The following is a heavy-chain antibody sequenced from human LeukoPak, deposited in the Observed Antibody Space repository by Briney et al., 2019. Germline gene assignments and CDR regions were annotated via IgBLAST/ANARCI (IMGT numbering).Heavy chain of an antibody. V-gene: IGHV3-48*03. CDR3: AKDNGRYEFDY. Sequence: GGSLRLSCAASGFTFSSYEMNWVRQAPGKGLEWVSYISSSGSTIYYADSMKGRFTISRDNSKNTVYLQANSLRSEDTAVYYCAKDNGRYEFDYWGQGTLVTVSS. CDR2: ISSSGSTI. J-gene: IGHJ4*02. CDR1: GFTFSSYE. D-gene: IGHD1-26*01.